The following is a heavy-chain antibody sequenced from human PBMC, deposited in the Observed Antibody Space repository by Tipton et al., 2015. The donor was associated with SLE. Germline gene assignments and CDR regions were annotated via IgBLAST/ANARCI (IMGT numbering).Heavy chain of an antibody. Sequence: TLSLTCAVYGGSFSGYYWSWIRQPPGKGLEWIGEINHSGSTNYNPSLKSRVTTSVDTSKNQFSLKLSSVTAADTAVYYCARGEFVVVVAATYYYYGMDVWGQGTTVTVSS. J-gene: IGHJ6*02. D-gene: IGHD2-15*01. CDR1: GGSFSGYY. CDR3: ARGEFVVVVAATYYYYGMDV. V-gene: IGHV4-34*01. CDR2: INHSGST.